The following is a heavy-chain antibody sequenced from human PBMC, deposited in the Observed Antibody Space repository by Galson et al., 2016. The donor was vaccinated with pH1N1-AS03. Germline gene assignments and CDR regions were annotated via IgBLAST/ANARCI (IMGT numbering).Heavy chain of an antibody. Sequence: SVKVSCKASGDNFIRYTISWVRQAPGQGLEWMGRIIPILGMTNYVQKFQGRVTITADTSTSTAYMELGSLTSEDTAVYYCVIMWKPTVLDIWGQGTLVSVSS. D-gene: IGHD3-16*01. CDR1: GDNFIRYT. J-gene: IGHJ3*02. CDR2: IIPILGMT. CDR3: VIMWKPTVLDI. V-gene: IGHV1-69*02.